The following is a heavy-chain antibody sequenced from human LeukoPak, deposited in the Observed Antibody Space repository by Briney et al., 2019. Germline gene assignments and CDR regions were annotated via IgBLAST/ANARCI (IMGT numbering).Heavy chain of an antibody. CDR1: GGSLSGYY. Sequence: SETLSLTCAVYGGSLSGYYWSWFRQPPGKGLEWIGEMHYTGATNYNPSLKSRVTISAGTSKNQFSLKVKSVTAADTAVYYCARSVTLYFYFDLWGRGTLVTVSS. CDR3: ARSVTLYFYFDL. J-gene: IGHJ2*01. D-gene: IGHD4-23*01. CDR2: MHYTGAT. V-gene: IGHV4-34*01.